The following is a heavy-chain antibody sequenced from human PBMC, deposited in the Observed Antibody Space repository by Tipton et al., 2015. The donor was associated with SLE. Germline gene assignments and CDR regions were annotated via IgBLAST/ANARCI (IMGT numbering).Heavy chain of an antibody. J-gene: IGHJ6*02. CDR2: INHSGST. CDR1: GGSFSGYY. V-gene: IGHV4-34*01. CDR3: AGRRGNIAQWISYYYYGMDV. Sequence: LRLSCAVYGGSFSGYYWSWIRQPPGKGLEWIGEINHSGSTNYNPSLKSRVTISVDTSKSQFSLKLSSVTAADTAVYYCAGRRGNIAQWISYYYYGMDVWGQGTTVTVSS. D-gene: IGHD6-19*01.